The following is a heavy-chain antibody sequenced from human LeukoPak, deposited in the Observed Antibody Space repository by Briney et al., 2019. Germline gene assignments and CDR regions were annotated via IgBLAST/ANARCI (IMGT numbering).Heavy chain of an antibody. CDR3: ARAPSEIGGYYPEYFRH. Sequence: GGSLRLSCAASGFTFSSYWMHWVRQAPGKGLGWVSRIKSDGSTRYADSVKGRFTVSRDSAKNTVSLQMNSLRAEDTGVYYCARAPSEIGGYYPEYFRHWGQGTLVIVSS. V-gene: IGHV3-74*01. J-gene: IGHJ1*01. CDR2: IKSDGST. D-gene: IGHD3-22*01. CDR1: GFTFSSYW.